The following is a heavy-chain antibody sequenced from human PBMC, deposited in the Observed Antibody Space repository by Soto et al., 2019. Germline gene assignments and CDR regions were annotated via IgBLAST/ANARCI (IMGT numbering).Heavy chain of an antibody. Sequence: GGSLRLSCAASGFTVSSNYMSWVRQAPGKGLEWVGRIKSKTDGGTTDYAAPVKGRFTISRDDSKNTLYLQMNSLKTEDTAVYYCTTDAGWYTAYWGQGTLVTVSS. D-gene: IGHD5-18*01. CDR3: TTDAGWYTAY. J-gene: IGHJ4*02. V-gene: IGHV3-15*01. CDR1: GFTVSSNY. CDR2: IKSKTDGGTT.